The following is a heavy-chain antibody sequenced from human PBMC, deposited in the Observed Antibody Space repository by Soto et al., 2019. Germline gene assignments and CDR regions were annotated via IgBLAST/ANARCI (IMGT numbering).Heavy chain of an antibody. V-gene: IGHV1-18*04. J-gene: IGHJ6*02. CDR3: AREFGLGSSSITDYYYYYGMDV. CDR2: ISAYNGNT. Sequence: ASVKFSCKASGYTFTSYVISWVRHAPGQGLEWMGWISAYNGNTNYAQKLQGRVTMTTDTSTSTAYMELRSLRSDDTAVYYCAREFGLGSSSITDYYYYYGMDVWGQGTTVTDSS. D-gene: IGHD6-6*01. CDR1: GYTFTSYV.